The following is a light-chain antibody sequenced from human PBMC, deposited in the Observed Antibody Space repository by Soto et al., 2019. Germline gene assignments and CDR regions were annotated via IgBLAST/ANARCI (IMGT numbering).Light chain of an antibody. V-gene: IGLV2-18*01. CDR3: SIYTSSSTYV. J-gene: IGLJ1*01. Sequence: QSALTQPPSVSGSRGQSVTISCTGTSSDIGNHNRVSWYQQPPGTAPKLMIYEVSNRPSGVPERFSGSKSGNTASLTISGLQAEDEADYYCSIYTSSSTYVFGTGTKVT. CDR1: SSDIGNHNR. CDR2: EVS.